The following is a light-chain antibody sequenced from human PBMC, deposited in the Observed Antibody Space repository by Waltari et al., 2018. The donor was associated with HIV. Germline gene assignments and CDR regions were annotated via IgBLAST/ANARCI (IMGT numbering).Light chain of an antibody. V-gene: IGKV3-15*01. CDR2: GAS. CDR1: QRVSSN. J-gene: IGKJ1*01. CDR3: QQYNNWPPWT. Sequence: EIVMTQSPATLSVSPGERVTLSCRASQRVSSNLAWYQQKPGQAPRLLIYGASTRATGMPARLSGSGSGTEFTLTSSSLQSEDCAVYYCQQYNNWPPWTFGQGTKVEIK.